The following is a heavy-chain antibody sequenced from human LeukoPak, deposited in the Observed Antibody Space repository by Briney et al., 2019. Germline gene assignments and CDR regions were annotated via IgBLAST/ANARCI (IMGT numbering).Heavy chain of an antibody. CDR3: ARDALSDIVVVPAAYDY. CDR2: ISYDGSNK. CDR1: GFTFSSYA. D-gene: IGHD2-2*01. Sequence: GGSLRLSCAASGFTFSSYAMHWVRQAPGKGLEWVAVISYDGSNKYYADSVKGRFTISRDNSKNTLYLQMNSLRAEDTAVYYCARDALSDIVVVPAAYDYWGQGTLVTVSS. V-gene: IGHV3-30-3*01. J-gene: IGHJ4*02.